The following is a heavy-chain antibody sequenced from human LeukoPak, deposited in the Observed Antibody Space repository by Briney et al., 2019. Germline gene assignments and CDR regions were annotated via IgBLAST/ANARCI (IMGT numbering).Heavy chain of an antibody. V-gene: IGHV3-73*01. CDR2: IRSKAHSYAT. J-gene: IGHJ4*02. CDR1: GFTFSGST. CDR3: TQGYSSG. Sequence: GGSLELSCAASGFTFSGSTMHWVRQASGKGLEWVGRIRSKAHSYATAYAASVKGRFTISRDDSKSTAYLQMNSLKTEDTAMYYCTQGYSSGWGQGTLVTISS. D-gene: IGHD6-19*01.